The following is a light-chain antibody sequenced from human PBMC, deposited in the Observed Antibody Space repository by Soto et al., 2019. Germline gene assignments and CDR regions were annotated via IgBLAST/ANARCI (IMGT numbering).Light chain of an antibody. Sequence: QSALTQPRSVSGSPGQSVTISCTGTSSDVGAYNYVSWYQQHPGKAHKFRIFDVYKRPSGVPDRFSGSKSGSTASLTISGLQAEDEADSYFCSYAGTYSYVFGNGTKVTVL. V-gene: IGLV2-11*01. CDR2: DVY. CDR3: CSYAGTYSYV. CDR1: SSDVGAYNY. J-gene: IGLJ1*01.